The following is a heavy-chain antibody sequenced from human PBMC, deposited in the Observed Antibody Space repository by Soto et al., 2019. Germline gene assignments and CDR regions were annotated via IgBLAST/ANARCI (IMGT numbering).Heavy chain of an antibody. V-gene: IGHV3-74*03. J-gene: IGHJ6*02. CDR2: IKSDGSST. D-gene: IGHD4-17*01. Sequence: SLRLSCAASGFTFSSYWMHWVRQAPGKGLVWVSCIKSDGSSTKYADSVNGRFTISRDNAKNTLYLQMNSLRAEDRAVYYCVREETTLDQYGMDVWGQGKTVTGSS. CDR1: GFTFSSYW. CDR3: VREETTLDQYGMDV.